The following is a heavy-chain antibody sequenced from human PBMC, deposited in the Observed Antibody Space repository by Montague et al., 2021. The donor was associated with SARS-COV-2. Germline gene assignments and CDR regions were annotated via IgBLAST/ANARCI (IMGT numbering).Heavy chain of an antibody. CDR2: VYYNGST. V-gene: IGHV4-59*13. Sequence: SETLSLTCFVSGASFSTYHWSWLRQSPGKGLEWIGFVYYNGSTKYNPSLESRVTISLGPSKHQFSLRLTSMTVADTAAYYCAREARLSNYGGHDGLDFWGQGTMVIVSS. D-gene: IGHD4/OR15-4a*01. CDR1: GASFSTYH. CDR3: AREARLSNYGGHDGLDF. J-gene: IGHJ3*01.